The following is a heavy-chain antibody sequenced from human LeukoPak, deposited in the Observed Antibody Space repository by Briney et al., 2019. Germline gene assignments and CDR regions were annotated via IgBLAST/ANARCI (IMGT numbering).Heavy chain of an antibody. V-gene: IGHV1-18*01. D-gene: IGHD6-13*01. CDR3: ARDPVAAAVYYFDY. Sequence: ASVKVSCKASGYTFTSYGISWVRQAPGQGLEWMGWISAYNGNTNYAQKLQGRVTMTTDTSTSTAYMELRSLRAEDTAVYYCARDPVAAAVYYFDYWGQGTLVTVSS. J-gene: IGHJ4*02. CDR1: GYTFTSYG. CDR2: ISAYNGNT.